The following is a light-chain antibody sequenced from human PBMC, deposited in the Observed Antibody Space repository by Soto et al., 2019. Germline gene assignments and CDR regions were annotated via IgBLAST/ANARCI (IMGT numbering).Light chain of an antibody. CDR3: QQYGSSPET. CDR2: GAS. J-gene: IGKJ1*01. V-gene: IGKV3-20*01. Sequence: EMVLTQSPGTLSLSQGERATLACRASQSVSSSYLAWYQQKPGQAPRLLIYGASSRATGIPDRCSGSGSGTDFTLTISSLEPEDFAVYYCQQYGSSPETFGQGTKVDIK. CDR1: QSVSSSY.